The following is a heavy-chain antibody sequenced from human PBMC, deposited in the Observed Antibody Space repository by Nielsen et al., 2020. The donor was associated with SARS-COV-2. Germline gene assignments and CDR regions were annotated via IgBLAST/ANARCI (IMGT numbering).Heavy chain of an antibody. J-gene: IGHJ4*02. V-gene: IGHV3-21*01. D-gene: IGHD2-15*01. CDR2: ISSYSNYK. CDR1: GFNFSQYT. Sequence: GGSLRLSCEASGFNFSQYTMNWVRQAPGQGLEWASSISSYSNYKQYADSVKGRFAISRGNAKSSLYLQMSSLRAEDTGVYYCVRESSTYYIDYWGQGILVTVSS. CDR3: VRESSTYYIDY.